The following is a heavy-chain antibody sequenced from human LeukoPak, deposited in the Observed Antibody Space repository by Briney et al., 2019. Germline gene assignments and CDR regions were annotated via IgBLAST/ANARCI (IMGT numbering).Heavy chain of an antibody. J-gene: IGHJ6*03. CDR2: ISTSGSSI. D-gene: IGHD4-17*01. CDR3: ARDATTELGTVYMDV. Sequence: AGGSLRLSCAASGFTFSSYGMHWVRQAPGKGLEWLSHISTSGSSIHYADSVKGRFTISRDNAKNSLYLQMNSLRVEDTAVYYCARDATTELGTVYMDVWGKGTTVTVSS. V-gene: IGHV3-48*04. CDR1: GFTFSSYG.